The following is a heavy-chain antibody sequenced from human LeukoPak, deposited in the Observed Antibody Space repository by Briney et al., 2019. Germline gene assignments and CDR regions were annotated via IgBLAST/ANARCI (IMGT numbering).Heavy chain of an antibody. Sequence: PGGSLRLSCAASGFPFSSYSMNWVRQAPGKGLEWVSSISSSSEYIHYADSMKGRFTISRDNAKNSLYLQMNSLRAEDTAIYYCARGVAYYYDFSGYGSWFDPWGQGTLVTVSS. J-gene: IGHJ5*02. CDR1: GFPFSSYS. V-gene: IGHV3-21*04. CDR2: ISSSSEYI. CDR3: ARGVAYYYDFSGYGSWFDP. D-gene: IGHD3-22*01.